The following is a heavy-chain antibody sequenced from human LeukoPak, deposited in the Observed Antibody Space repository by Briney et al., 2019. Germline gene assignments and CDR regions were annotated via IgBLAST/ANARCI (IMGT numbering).Heavy chain of an antibody. V-gene: IGHV1-18*01. Sequence: ASVKVSCKASGYTFTSHGISWVRQAPGQGLEWMGWISGYNGQTEYSEKVQGRVTMTTDTSTSTAYMELRSLTFDDTAVYYCARDIAVSQLDYWGQGTLVTVSS. CDR1: GYTFTSHG. CDR2: ISGYNGQT. CDR3: ARDIAVSQLDY. D-gene: IGHD1-14*01. J-gene: IGHJ4*02.